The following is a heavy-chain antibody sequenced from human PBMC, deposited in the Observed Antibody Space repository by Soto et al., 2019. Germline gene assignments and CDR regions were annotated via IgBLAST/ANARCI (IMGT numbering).Heavy chain of an antibody. CDR2: INPNSGGT. D-gene: IGHD4-17*01. J-gene: IGHJ4*02. Sequence: QVQLVQSGAEVKKPGASVKVSCKASGYTFTGYYMHWVRQAPGQGLEWMGWINPNSGGTNYAQKFQGWVTMTRDTSISTAYMELSRLRSDATAVYYCARGGTRIKNYGDYGLYWGQGTLVTVSS. CDR1: GYTFTGYY. V-gene: IGHV1-2*04. CDR3: ARGGTRIKNYGDYGLY.